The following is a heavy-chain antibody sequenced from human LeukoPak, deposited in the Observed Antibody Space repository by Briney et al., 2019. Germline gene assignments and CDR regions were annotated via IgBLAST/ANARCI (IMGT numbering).Heavy chain of an antibody. CDR3: AKYVCGGDCYDYFDC. Sequence: GGSLRLSCAASGFSISNDWMSWVRQAPGKGLEWVSGIRSSGHNTYYEDSVKGRFTISRDNSKNMLYLQMNSLRAEDTAVYYCAKYVCGGDCYDYFDCWGQGTLVTVSS. D-gene: IGHD2-21*02. CDR1: GFSISNDW. CDR2: IRSSGHNT. J-gene: IGHJ4*02. V-gene: IGHV3-23*01.